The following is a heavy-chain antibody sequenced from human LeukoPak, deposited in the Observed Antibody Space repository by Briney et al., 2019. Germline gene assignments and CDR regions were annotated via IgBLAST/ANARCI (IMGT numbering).Heavy chain of an antibody. V-gene: IGHV4-59*01. CDR2: IYYSGST. D-gene: IGHD3-10*01. CDR3: AREVRSPPRYYYGMDV. Sequence: SETLSLTCTVSGGSISSYYWSWIRQPPGKGLEWIGYIYYSGSTNYNPFLKSRVTISVDTSKNQFSLKLSSVTAADTAVYYCAREVRSPPRYYYGMDVWGQGTTVTVSS. J-gene: IGHJ6*02. CDR1: GGSISSYY.